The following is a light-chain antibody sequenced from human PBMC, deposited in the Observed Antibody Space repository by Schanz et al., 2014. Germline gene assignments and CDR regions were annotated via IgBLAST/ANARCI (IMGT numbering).Light chain of an antibody. CDR2: DVS. V-gene: IGLV2-11*01. J-gene: IGLJ2*01. CDR3: SSYTSSSTLI. CDR1: SGDVGGYNY. Sequence: QSALTQPRSVSGSPGQSVTISCTGTSGDVGGYNYVSWYQQHPGKAPKLMIFDVSQRPSGVPDRFSASKSGNTAFLTISGLQTEDEADYYCSSYTSSSTLIFGGGTKLTVL.